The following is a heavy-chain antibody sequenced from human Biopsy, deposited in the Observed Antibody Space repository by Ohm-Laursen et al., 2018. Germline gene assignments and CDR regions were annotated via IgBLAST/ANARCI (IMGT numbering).Heavy chain of an antibody. D-gene: IGHD3-10*01. CDR2: MNPDSGNT. Sequence: SVKVSCKTSGYTFTSYEINWVRQATGQGLEWMGWMNPDSGNTGYAQNFQGRVTMTRNTSISTAYMELSSLRSEDTAVYFCARADPPLFYYGSGSSNWFDLWGQGTLVTVPS. J-gene: IGHJ5*02. CDR1: GYTFTSYE. CDR3: ARADPPLFYYGSGSSNWFDL. V-gene: IGHV1-8*01.